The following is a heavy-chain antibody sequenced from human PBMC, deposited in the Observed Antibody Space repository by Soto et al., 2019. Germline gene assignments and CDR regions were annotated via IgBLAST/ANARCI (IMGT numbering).Heavy chain of an antibody. CDR3: AKDQAGYYDSSGYF. D-gene: IGHD3-22*01. CDR2: ISGSGGST. J-gene: IGHJ3*01. CDR1: GFTFSSYA. V-gene: IGHV3-23*01. Sequence: PGGSLRLSCAASGFTFSSYAMSWVRQAPGKGLEWVSAISGSGGSTYYADSVKGRFTISRDNSKNTLYLQMNSLRAEDTAVYYCAKDQAGYYDSSGYFWGQGTMVTVSS.